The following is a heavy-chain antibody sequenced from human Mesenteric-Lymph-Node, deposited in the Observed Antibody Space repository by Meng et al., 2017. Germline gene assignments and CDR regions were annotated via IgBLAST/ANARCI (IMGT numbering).Heavy chain of an antibody. Sequence: VHLQGSGPGLVKPSGPLSLTCAVFGGSISSSNWWSWVRQPPGKGLEWIGEIYHSGSSNYNPSLKSRVTISADKSKNHFSLKLSSVTAADTAVYYCARTFSSGWSLFQHWGQGTLVTVSS. J-gene: IGHJ1*01. V-gene: IGHV4-4*02. CDR1: GGSISSSNW. CDR2: IYHSGSS. CDR3: ARTFSSGWSLFQH. D-gene: IGHD6-19*01.